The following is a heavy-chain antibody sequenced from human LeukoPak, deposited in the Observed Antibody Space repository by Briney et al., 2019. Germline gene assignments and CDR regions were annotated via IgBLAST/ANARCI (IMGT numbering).Heavy chain of an antibody. D-gene: IGHD2-2*01. Sequence: GGSLRLSCAASGFTFSSYDMNWVRQAPGKGLEWVAIISYGGSSKYYADSVKGRFTISRDNPKNTLYLQMNSLRAEDTAIYYCARGSTRYDYWGQGTLVTVSS. CDR1: GFTFSSYD. V-gene: IGHV3-30*03. CDR2: ISYGGSSK. J-gene: IGHJ4*02. CDR3: ARGSTRYDY.